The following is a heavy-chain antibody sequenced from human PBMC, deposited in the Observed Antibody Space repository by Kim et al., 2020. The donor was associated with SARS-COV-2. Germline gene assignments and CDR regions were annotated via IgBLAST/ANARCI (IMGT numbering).Heavy chain of an antibody. J-gene: IGHJ4*02. Sequence: ADSVKGRFTISRDNSKNTLYLQMNSLRAEDTAVYYCAKAGGYSSWSFDYWGQGTLVTVSS. D-gene: IGHD6-13*01. V-gene: IGHV3-23*01. CDR3: AKAGGYSSWSFDY.